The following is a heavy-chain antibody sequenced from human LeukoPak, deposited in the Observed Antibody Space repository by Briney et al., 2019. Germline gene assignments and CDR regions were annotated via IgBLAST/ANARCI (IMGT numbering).Heavy chain of an antibody. Sequence: ASVKVSCKASGYTFAAYYMYWVRQAPGQGLEWMGWIRPNSGVTNYTQKFQGRVTMTRDTSINTAYMEVSSLRSDDTAVYYCARGQQWLEAFDYWGLGTLVTVSS. CDR3: ARGQQWLEAFDY. D-gene: IGHD6-19*01. CDR2: IRPNSGVT. CDR1: GYTFAAYY. V-gene: IGHV1-2*02. J-gene: IGHJ4*02.